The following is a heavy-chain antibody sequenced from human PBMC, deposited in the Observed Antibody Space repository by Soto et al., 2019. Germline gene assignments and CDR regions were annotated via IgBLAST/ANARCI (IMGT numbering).Heavy chain of an antibody. V-gene: IGHV1-18*01. CDR2: ISDYNGNT. J-gene: IGHJ4*02. D-gene: IGHD3-9*01. CDR3: ARDPPLGPNYYDISTGYRD. Sequence: QVRLVQSGAEVKKPGASVKVSCKASGYTFTSYGIIWVRQAPGQGLEWMGWISDYNGNTNYAQKLQGRVTMTTDTSTSTAYMELRSLRSDDTAVYYCARDPPLGPNYYDISTGYRDWGQGTLVTVSS. CDR1: GYTFTSYG.